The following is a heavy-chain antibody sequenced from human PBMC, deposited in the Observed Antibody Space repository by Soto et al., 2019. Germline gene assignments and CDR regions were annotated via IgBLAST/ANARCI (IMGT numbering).Heavy chain of an antibody. CDR1: GFTFSSYG. Sequence: QVQLVESGGGVVQPGRSLRLSCAASGFTFSSYGMHWVRQAPGKGLEWVAVIWYDGSNKYYADSVKGRFTISRDNSKNTLYLQMNRLRAEDTAVYYCASLSGYSSGWPFDYWGQGTLVTVSS. CDR3: ASLSGYSSGWPFDY. CDR2: IWYDGSNK. V-gene: IGHV3-33*01. D-gene: IGHD6-19*01. J-gene: IGHJ4*02.